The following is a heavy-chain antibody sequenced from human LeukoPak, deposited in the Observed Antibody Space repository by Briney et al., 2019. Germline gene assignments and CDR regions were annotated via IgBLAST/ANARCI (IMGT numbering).Heavy chain of an antibody. CDR3: ARAELATITVDY. CDR1: GFTFSRYE. V-gene: IGHV3-48*03. J-gene: IGHJ4*02. CDR2: VSSSGSNI. Sequence: GGSLRLSCAASGFTFSRYEMNWVRQAPGKGLEWVSYVSSSGSNIYYADSVKGRFTISRDNAKNSLYLQMNCLRAEDTAVYYCARAELATITVDYWGQGALVTVSS. D-gene: IGHD5-24*01.